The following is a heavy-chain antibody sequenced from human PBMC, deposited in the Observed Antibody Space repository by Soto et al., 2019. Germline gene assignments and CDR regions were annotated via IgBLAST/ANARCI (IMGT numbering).Heavy chain of an antibody. J-gene: IGHJ5*02. Sequence: EVQLLESGGGLVQPGGSLRLSCAASGFTFSSYAMSWVRQAPGKGLEWVSSISGSGGSTYYADSVKSRFTISRDNSKNTLYLQMNSLRAEDTAVYYCAKDPGYCSGGVCYEYNWFDPWGQGTLVTVSS. V-gene: IGHV3-23*01. D-gene: IGHD2-15*01. CDR2: ISGSGGST. CDR3: AKDPGYCSGGVCYEYNWFDP. CDR1: GFTFSSYA.